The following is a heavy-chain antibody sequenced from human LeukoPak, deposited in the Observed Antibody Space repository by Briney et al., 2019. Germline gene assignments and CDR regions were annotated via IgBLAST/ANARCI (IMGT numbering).Heavy chain of an antibody. Sequence: ASVKASCKASGYTFTSYGISWVRQAPGEGLEWMGWISAHNGNTNYAQKLQDRVTMTTDTSTSTTYMELRSLRSDDTAVYYCARDKLPHCSGGSCYPFDYWGQGTLVTVSS. CDR1: GYTFTSYG. CDR2: ISAHNGNT. J-gene: IGHJ4*02. CDR3: ARDKLPHCSGGSCYPFDY. D-gene: IGHD2-15*01. V-gene: IGHV1-18*01.